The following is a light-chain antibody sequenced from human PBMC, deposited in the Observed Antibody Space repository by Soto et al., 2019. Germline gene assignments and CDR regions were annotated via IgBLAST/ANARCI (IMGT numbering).Light chain of an antibody. CDR1: QTVNSDY. V-gene: IGKV3-20*01. CDR2: ATS. Sequence: EIVLTQSPGTLSLSPGETATLSCRASQTVNSDYLAWFQQRPGQAPRLLIFATSRRATDIPDRFSGSGSGTDFTLTISRLEPEDFAVYYCQQYDTSPWTFGQGTKVDIK. J-gene: IGKJ1*01. CDR3: QQYDTSPWT.